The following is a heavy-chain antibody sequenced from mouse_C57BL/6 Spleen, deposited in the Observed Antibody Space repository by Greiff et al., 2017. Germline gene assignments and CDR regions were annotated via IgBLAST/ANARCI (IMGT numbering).Heavy chain of an antibody. V-gene: IGHV1-18*01. CDR3: ARSSDFDY. J-gene: IGHJ2*01. CDR1: GYTFTDYN. CDR2: INPNNGGT. Sequence: VQLKQSGPELVKPGASMKIPCTASGYTFTDYNMDWVKQSHGKSLEWIGDINPNNGGTIYNQKFKGKATLTVDKSSSTAYMELRSLTSEDTAVYYCARSSDFDYWGQGTTLTVSS.